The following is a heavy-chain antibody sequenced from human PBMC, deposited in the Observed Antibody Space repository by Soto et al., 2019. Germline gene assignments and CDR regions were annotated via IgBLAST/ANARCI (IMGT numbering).Heavy chain of an antibody. CDR2: ISGRGVDT. J-gene: IGHJ4*02. CDR3: AKDQTDVTLFDY. D-gene: IGHD2-21*02. CDR1: GFSFSSLA. Sequence: SLRLSCAASGFSFSSLAMSWVRQAPGKGPEWVSSISGRGVDTLYADSVKGRFTISRDNSRNTLYLQVNSLRAEDTAVYYCAKDQTDVTLFDYWGQGTLVTVSS. V-gene: IGHV3-23*01.